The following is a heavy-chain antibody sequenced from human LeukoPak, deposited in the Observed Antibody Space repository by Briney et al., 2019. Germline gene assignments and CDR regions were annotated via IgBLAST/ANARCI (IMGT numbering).Heavy chain of an antibody. CDR2: TSYGGGA. Sequence: SETLSLTCTVSGASVSRGGYCWIWIRPHPGKGLEWIGFTSYGGGAYYNPSLMSRITMSVDPSQNQFSLKMRDVTAADTAVYFCARGRWLPNAFDIWGQGTMVTVFS. D-gene: IGHD5-24*01. CDR3: ARGRWLPNAFDI. CDR1: GASVSRGGYC. V-gene: IGHV4-31*03. J-gene: IGHJ3*02.